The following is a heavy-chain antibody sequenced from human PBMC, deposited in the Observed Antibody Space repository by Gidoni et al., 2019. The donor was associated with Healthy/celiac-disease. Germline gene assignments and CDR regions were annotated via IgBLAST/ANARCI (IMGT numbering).Heavy chain of an antibody. CDR2: ISGSGGST. J-gene: IGHJ6*02. CDR3: AKDRDSSGYSSDYGMDV. D-gene: IGHD3-22*01. Sequence: EVQLLESGGGLVQPGGSLRLSCAASGFTFSSYAMSWVRQAPGKGLEWVSAISGSGGSTYYAESVKGRFTISRDNSKNTLYLQMNSLRAEDTAVYYCAKDRDSSGYSSDYGMDVWGQGTTVTVSS. CDR1: GFTFSSYA. V-gene: IGHV3-23*01.